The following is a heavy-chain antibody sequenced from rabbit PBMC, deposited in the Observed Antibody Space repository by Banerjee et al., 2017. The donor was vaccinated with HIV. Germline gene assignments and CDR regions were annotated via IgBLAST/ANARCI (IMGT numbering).Heavy chain of an antibody. J-gene: IGHJ4*01. Sequence: QQQLVESGGGLVQPEGSLTLTCKASGIDFSSHNYMCWVRQAPGKGLELIACIYTSGGSTWFTSWVKGRFTISKTSSTTVTLQMTSLTAADTATYFCARDIGAAGYGWSLWGQGTLVTVS. CDR1: GIDFSSHNY. V-gene: IGHV1S45*01. CDR3: ARDIGAAGYGWSL. CDR2: IYTSGGST. D-gene: IGHD6-1*01.